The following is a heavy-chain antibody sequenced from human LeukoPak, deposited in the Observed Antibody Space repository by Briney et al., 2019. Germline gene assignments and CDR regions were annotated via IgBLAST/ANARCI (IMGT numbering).Heavy chain of an antibody. V-gene: IGHV3-74*01. Sequence: GGSLRLSCAASGFTFSTYWVHWVRQAPGKGLVWVSLIKSDGSYTSYADSVKGRFTISRDNAKNTLYLQMNRLRVEDTAVYYCARAAYRAAFDIWGQGTMVTVSS. CDR2: IKSDGSYT. D-gene: IGHD4-11*01. CDR3: ARAAYRAAFDI. CDR1: GFTFSTYW. J-gene: IGHJ3*02.